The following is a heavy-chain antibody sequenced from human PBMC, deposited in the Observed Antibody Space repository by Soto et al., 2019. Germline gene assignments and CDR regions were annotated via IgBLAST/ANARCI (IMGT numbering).Heavy chain of an antibody. CDR3: ARHLYCSSTSCYTPEFDY. CDR2: IIPIFGTA. D-gene: IGHD2-2*02. Sequence: SVKVSCKASGGTFSSYAISWVRQAPGQGLEWMGGIIPIFGTANYAQKFQGRVTITADESTSTAYMELSSLRSEDTAVYYCARHLYCSSTSCYTPEFDYWGQGTLVTVSS. CDR1: GGTFSSYA. J-gene: IGHJ4*02. V-gene: IGHV1-69*13.